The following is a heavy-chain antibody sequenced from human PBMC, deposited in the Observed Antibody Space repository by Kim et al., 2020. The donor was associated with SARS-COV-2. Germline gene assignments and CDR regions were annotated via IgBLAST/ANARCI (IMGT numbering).Heavy chain of an antibody. V-gene: IGHV1-2*02. CDR2: INADSGGT. J-gene: IGHJ4*02. Sequence: ASVKVSCKASGYTFTDYYIHWVRQAPGKGLEWMGCINADSGGTHYAQKFRGRVTRTADTSINTAHMELTGLRSXDPAVFYCARDWADNXXDSWGQGTLVTVS. CDR1: GYTFTDYY. CDR3: ARDWADNXXDS. D-gene: IGHD1-1*01.